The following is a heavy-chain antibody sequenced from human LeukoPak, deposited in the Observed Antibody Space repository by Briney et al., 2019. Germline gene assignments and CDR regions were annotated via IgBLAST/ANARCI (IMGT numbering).Heavy chain of an antibody. J-gene: IGHJ4*02. CDR3: ARESLHSSRPERHIDY. V-gene: IGHV3-7*01. CDR2: IRQDGGEK. D-gene: IGHD2-2*01. CDR1: GFTFSNSW. Sequence: PGGSLRLSCAASGFTFSNSWMSWVRQAPGKGLEWVANIRQDGGEKYYVDSVKGRLTTSRDNAKNSLYLQMDSLRVEDTAVYYCARESLHSSRPERHIDYWGQGTLVTVSS.